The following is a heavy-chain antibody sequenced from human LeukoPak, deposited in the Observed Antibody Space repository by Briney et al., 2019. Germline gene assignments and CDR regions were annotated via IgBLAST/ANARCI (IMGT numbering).Heavy chain of an antibody. CDR3: ARDRLEALAGTRGFDY. V-gene: IGHV3-30*02. CDR1: GFTFSNYG. D-gene: IGHD6-19*01. Sequence: PGGSLRLSCAASGFTFSNYGMHWVRQAPGKGLEWVALTLLNGNNNYYADSVKGRFTISRGNSKNTLYLQMNSLRPEDTAVYSCARDRLEALAGTRGFDYWGQGILVTVSS. J-gene: IGHJ4*02. CDR2: TLLNGNNN.